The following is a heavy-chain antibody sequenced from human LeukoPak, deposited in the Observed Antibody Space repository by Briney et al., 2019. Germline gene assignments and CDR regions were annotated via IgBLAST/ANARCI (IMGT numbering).Heavy chain of an antibody. J-gene: IGHJ4*02. Sequence: SETLSLTCIVSGGSISSSSYYWGWIRQPPGKGLEWIGSIYYSGTTYYNPSLNSRVTISVDTSKNQFSLKLSSVTAADTAVYYCARDKESGSLYYFDYWGQGTLVTVSS. D-gene: IGHD1-26*01. CDR2: IYYSGTT. CDR3: ARDKESGSLYYFDY. V-gene: IGHV4-39*07. CDR1: GGSISSSSYY.